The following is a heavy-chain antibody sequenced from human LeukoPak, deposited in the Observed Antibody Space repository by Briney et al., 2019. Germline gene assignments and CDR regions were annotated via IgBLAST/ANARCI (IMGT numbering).Heavy chain of an antibody. CDR2: ISWDGGST. D-gene: IGHD6-19*01. V-gene: IGHV3-43*01. Sequence: LAGGSLRLSCAASGFTFDDYTMHWVRQAPGKGLEWVSLISWDGGSTYYADSVKGRFTISRDNSKNSLYLQMNSLRTEDTALYYCAKAGYSSGWSLDYFDYWGQGTLVTVSS. CDR1: GFTFDDYT. J-gene: IGHJ4*02. CDR3: AKAGYSSGWSLDYFDY.